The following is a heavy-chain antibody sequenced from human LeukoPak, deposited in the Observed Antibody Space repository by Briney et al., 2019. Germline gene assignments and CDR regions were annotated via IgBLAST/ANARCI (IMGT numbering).Heavy chain of an antibody. CDR1: EFTFSSYA. V-gene: IGHV3-23*01. D-gene: IGHD3-22*01. CDR3: AKDAPYYYDSSGYYYADAFDI. Sequence: GGSLRLSCAASEFTFSSYAMSWVRQAPGKGLEWVSAISGSGGSTYYADSVKGRFTISRDNSKNTLYLQMNGLRAEDTAVYYCAKDAPYYYDSSGYYYADAFDIWGQGTMVTVSS. J-gene: IGHJ3*02. CDR2: ISGSGGST.